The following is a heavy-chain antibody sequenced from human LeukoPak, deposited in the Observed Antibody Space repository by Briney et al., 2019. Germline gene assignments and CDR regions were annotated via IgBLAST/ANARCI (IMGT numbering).Heavy chain of an antibody. CDR2: INGSGGRT. CDR1: GFTFSSYG. J-gene: IGHJ4*02. Sequence: PGRSLRLSCAASGFTFSSYGMSWVRQAPGKGLEWVSDINGSGGRTYYADSVKGRFTISRDNSKNTLYLQMNSLRAEDTAVYYCAKNRGLPLWGQGTLVTVSS. CDR3: AKNRGLPL. V-gene: IGHV3-23*01.